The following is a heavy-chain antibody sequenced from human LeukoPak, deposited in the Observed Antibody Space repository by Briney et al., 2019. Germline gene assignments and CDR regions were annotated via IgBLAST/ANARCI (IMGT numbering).Heavy chain of an antibody. CDR3: AIRGGYDSPPAVDY. Sequence: ASVKVSCKASGGTFSSYAISWVRQAPGQGLEWMGRIIPILGIANYAQKFQGRVTITADKSTSTAYMELSSLRSEDTAVYYCAIRGGYDSPPAVDYWGQGTLDTVSS. CDR1: GGTFSSYA. V-gene: IGHV1-69*04. CDR2: IIPILGIA. J-gene: IGHJ4*02. D-gene: IGHD5-12*01.